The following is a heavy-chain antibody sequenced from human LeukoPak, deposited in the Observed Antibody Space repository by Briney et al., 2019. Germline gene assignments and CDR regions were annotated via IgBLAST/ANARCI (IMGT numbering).Heavy chain of an antibody. Sequence: GGSLRLSCAASGFTFSSSAMSWVRQAPGKGLEWVSAISNNGGYTYYADSVQGRFAISRDNSKSTLCLQMNSLRAEDTAVYYCAKQLGYCSDGSCYFPYWGQGTLVTVSP. CDR2: ISNNGGYT. V-gene: IGHV3-23*01. CDR1: GFTFSSSA. J-gene: IGHJ4*02. D-gene: IGHD2-15*01. CDR3: AKQLGYCSDGSCYFPY.